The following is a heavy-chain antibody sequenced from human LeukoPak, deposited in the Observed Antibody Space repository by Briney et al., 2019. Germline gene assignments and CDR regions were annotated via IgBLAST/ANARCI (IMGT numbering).Heavy chain of an antibody. Sequence: SETLSLTCTVSGGSINTSPYYWGWVRQPPEKGPEWLGSISYSGTAYYNPSLRSRVTVSRDTSKNQFSLNLNSVTAADTAVYYCVRVRTGSISDHWGQGILVIVSS. CDR3: VRVRTGSISDH. V-gene: IGHV4-39*07. D-gene: IGHD2-8*02. J-gene: IGHJ4*02. CDR2: ISYSGTA. CDR1: GGSINTSPYY.